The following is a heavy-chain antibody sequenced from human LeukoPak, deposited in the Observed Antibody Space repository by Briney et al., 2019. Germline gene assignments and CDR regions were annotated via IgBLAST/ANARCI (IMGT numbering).Heavy chain of an antibody. Sequence: SETLSLTCTVSGGSISSYYWSWIRQPAGEGLEWIGYIYYSGSTNYNPSLKSRVTISVDTSKNQFSLKLSSVTAADTAVYYCARYVPVKTGPTRASFDYWGQGILVSVSS. CDR2: IYYSGST. D-gene: IGHD1-1*01. V-gene: IGHV4-59*01. CDR1: GGSISSYY. J-gene: IGHJ4*02. CDR3: ARYVPVKTGPTRASFDY.